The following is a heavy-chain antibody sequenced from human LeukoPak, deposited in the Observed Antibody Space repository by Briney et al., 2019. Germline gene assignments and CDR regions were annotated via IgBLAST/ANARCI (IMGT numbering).Heavy chain of an antibody. J-gene: IGHJ4*02. CDR1: GYTFTSYG. D-gene: IGHD3-16*01. V-gene: IGHV1-18*01. CDR2: ISAYNGKT. Sequence: ASVKVSCKASGYTFTSYGISWVRQAPGQGLEWMGWISAYNGKTNYAQKFQGRVTMTTDTSTNTAYMELRSLRSDDTAVYYCARDQRSSYTYYFEDWGQGTLVTVSS. CDR3: ARDQRSSYTYYFED.